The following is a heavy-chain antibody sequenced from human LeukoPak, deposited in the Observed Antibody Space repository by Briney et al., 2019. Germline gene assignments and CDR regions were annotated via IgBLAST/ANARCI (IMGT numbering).Heavy chain of an antibody. J-gene: IGHJ4*02. CDR3: ARDSLEGIARWLQLDYFDY. Sequence: KSSETLSLTCAVSGASISRGSYYWTWIRQSAGKGLEWIGRIYSSGATNYNPSLKSRVTISVDTSKNQFSLKLSSVTAVDTAVYYCARDSLEGIARWLQLDYFDYWGQGTLVTVSS. D-gene: IGHD5-24*01. CDR1: GASISRGSYY. CDR2: IYSSGAT. V-gene: IGHV4-61*02.